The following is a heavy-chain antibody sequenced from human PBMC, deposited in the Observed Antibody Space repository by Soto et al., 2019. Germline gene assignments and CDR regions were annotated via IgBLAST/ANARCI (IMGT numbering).Heavy chain of an antibody. CDR2: IYYSGST. J-gene: IGHJ5*02. CDR1: GGSISSYY. V-gene: IGHV4-59*01. CDR3: ARLGSGSSGKQGYSIDP. Sequence: QVQLQESGPGLVKPSETLSLTCTVSGGSISSYYWSWIRQPPGKGLEWIGYIYYSGSTNYNPSLKSRVTISVDTSKNQFSLKLSSVTAADTAVYYCARLGSGSSGKQGYSIDPWGQGTLVTVSS. D-gene: IGHD1-26*01.